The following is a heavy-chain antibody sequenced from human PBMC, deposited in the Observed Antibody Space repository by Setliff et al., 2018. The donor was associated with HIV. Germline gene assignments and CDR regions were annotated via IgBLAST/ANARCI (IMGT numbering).Heavy chain of an antibody. CDR3: AGEYQLLYAAFDI. CDR1: GFTFSDHG. CDR2: IGSSSSII. Sequence: GGSLRLSCAASGFTFSDHGMNWVRQAPGKGLEWVSYIGSSSSIIFYADSVKGRSTISRDNAKNSLYLQMNSLRGEDTAVYYCAGEYQLLYAAFDIWGQGTMVTVSS. V-gene: IGHV3-48*01. D-gene: IGHD2-2*02. J-gene: IGHJ3*02.